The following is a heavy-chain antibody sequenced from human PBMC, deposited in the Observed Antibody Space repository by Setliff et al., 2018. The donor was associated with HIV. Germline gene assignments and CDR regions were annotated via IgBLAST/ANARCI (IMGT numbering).Heavy chain of an antibody. V-gene: IGHV4-39*02. CDR3: AGDSGYHSNWLDP. CDR2: IYYSGTT. CDR1: GGSISRDSFY. J-gene: IGHJ5*02. Sequence: PSETLSLTCTVSGGSISRDSFYWGWFRQPPGEGLEWIGSIYYSGTTYYAPYLETRLTISVDTSTNQFSLKLTSVTAADTAMYFCAGDSGYHSNWLDPWGQGILVTVSS. D-gene: IGHD3-22*01.